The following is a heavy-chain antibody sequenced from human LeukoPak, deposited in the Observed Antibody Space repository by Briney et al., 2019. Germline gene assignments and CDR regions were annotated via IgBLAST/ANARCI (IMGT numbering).Heavy chain of an antibody. CDR2: ISGSGHNT. D-gene: IGHD3-22*01. CDR3: ASKGSSGYYGPFDY. J-gene: IGHJ4*02. Sequence: GGSLRLSCAASGFTFSNFAMSWVRQAPGKGLEWVSAISGSGHNTYYADSVKGRFTISRDNSKNTLYLQMNSLRVEDTAVYYCASKGSSGYYGPFDYWGQGTLVTVSS. V-gene: IGHV3-23*01. CDR1: GFTFSNFA.